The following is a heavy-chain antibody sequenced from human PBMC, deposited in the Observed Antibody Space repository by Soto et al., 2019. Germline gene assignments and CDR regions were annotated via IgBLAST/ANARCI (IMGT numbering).Heavy chain of an antibody. Sequence: SETLSLTCTVSGGSISSYYWSWIRQPPGKGLEWIGYIYDSGSTNYNPSLKSRVTMSVDTSKNQFSLKLSSVTPADTAVYFCVRATVGLTDFQHWGQGTLVTVSS. CDR1: GGSISSYY. CDR2: IYDSGST. D-gene: IGHD2-8*01. CDR3: VRATVGLTDFQH. J-gene: IGHJ1*01. V-gene: IGHV4-59*01.